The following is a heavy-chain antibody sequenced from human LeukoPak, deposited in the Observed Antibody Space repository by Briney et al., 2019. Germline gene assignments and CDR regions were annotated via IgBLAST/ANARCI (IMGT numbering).Heavy chain of an antibody. Sequence: ASVKVSCKASGYTFSSNAINWVRQAPGQGLEWMGWIDTNTGNPTYAQGFTGQFVFSLDTSVSTAYLQISSLKAEDTAEYFCARGYDSSGYISDWGQGTLVTVSS. CDR3: ARGYDSSGYISD. V-gene: IGHV7-4-1*02. J-gene: IGHJ4*02. D-gene: IGHD3-22*01. CDR1: GYTFSSNA. CDR2: IDTNTGNP.